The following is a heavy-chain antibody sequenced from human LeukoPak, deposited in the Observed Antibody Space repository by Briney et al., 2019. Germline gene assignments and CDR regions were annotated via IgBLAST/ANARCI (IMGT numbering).Heavy chain of an antibody. D-gene: IGHD3-3*01. CDR3: ARGVGYDFWSGYRY. CDR1: GFTFSSYA. V-gene: IGHV3-30-3*01. Sequence: PGGSLRLSCGASGFTFSSYAMHWVRQAPGKGLEWVSVISYDGSNKYYADSVKGRFTISRDNSKNTLFLQMNSLRADDTAMYYCARGVGYDFWSGYRYWGQGALVTVSS. CDR2: ISYDGSNK. J-gene: IGHJ4*02.